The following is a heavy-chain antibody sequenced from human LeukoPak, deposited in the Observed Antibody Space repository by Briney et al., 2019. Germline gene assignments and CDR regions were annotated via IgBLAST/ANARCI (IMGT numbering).Heavy chain of an antibody. D-gene: IGHD6-13*01. Sequence: GRSLRLSYAASGFTFSSYSMKWVRQAPGKGREWVSSIGSSSSYLYYADSVKGRFTISRDNAKNSLYLQMNSPRAEYTAVYYCARGGTIAAAGNAWGQGTLVTVSS. V-gene: IGHV3-21*01. J-gene: IGHJ4*02. CDR2: IGSSSSYL. CDR1: GFTFSSYS. CDR3: ARGGTIAAAGNA.